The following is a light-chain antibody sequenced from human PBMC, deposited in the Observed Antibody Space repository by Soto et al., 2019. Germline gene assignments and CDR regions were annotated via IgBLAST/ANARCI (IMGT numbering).Light chain of an antibody. CDR3: QQYGSSPPT. CDR1: RTISSH. CDR2: GAS. Sequence: IVLMQSPGTLSLSPGERATLSCRASRTISSHLAWYQQKPGQAPRLLIYGASSRATGIPDRFSGSGSGTDFTLTISRLEPEDFAVYYCQQYGSSPPTFGQGTKVDIK. V-gene: IGKV3-20*01. J-gene: IGKJ1*01.